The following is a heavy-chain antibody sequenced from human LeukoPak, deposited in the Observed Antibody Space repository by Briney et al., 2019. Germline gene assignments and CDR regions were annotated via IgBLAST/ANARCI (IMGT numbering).Heavy chain of an antibody. J-gene: IGHJ5*02. CDR2: LIPIFGTV. CDR1: GGTFSSYA. Sequence: SVKVSCKASGGTFSSYAISWVRQAPGQGLEWMGRLIPIFGTVNYAQNFQGRVTITTDESTSTAYMELSSLRSEDTAVYYCASEENWFDPWGQGTMVTLS. CDR3: ASEENWFDP. V-gene: IGHV1-69*05.